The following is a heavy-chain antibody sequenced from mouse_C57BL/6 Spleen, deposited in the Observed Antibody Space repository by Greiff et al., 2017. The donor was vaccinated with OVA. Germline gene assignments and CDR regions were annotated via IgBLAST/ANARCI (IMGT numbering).Heavy chain of an antibody. CDR2: IYPGSGST. V-gene: IGHV1-55*01. J-gene: IGHJ1*03. D-gene: IGHD1-1*01. CDR1: GYTFTSYW. CDR3: ARWYYGSGYFDV. Sequence: VKLQQPGAELVKPGASVKMSCKASGYTFTSYWITWVKQRPGQGLEWIGDIYPGSGSTNYNEKFKSKATLTVDTSSSTAYMQLSSLTSEDSAVYYCARWYYGSGYFDVWGTGTTVTVSS.